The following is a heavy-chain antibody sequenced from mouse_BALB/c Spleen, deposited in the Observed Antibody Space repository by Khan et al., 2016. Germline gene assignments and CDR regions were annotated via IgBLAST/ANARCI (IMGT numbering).Heavy chain of an antibody. CDR1: GYTFTNYD. V-gene: IGHV1-85*01. CDR2: IFPGDGST. Sequence: VQLQESGAELVKPGASVKLSCQASGYTFTNYDINWVRQRPEQGLEWIGWIFPGDGSTMYNEKFKGKATLTTDKSSTTAYMQLSRLTSEYSAVYFCAGNYYVSNSWLAYWGQGTLVTVSA. J-gene: IGHJ3*01. CDR3: AGNYYVSNSWLAY. D-gene: IGHD1-1*01.